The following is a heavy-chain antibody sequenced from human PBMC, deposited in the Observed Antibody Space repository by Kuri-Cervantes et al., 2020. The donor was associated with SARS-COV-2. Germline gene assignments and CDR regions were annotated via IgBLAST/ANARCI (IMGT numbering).Heavy chain of an antibody. Sequence: SETLSLTCTVSGGSISSYYWSWIRQPPGKGLEWIGYIYYSGSTYYNPSLKSRVTISVDTSKNQFSLKLSSVTAPDTAVYYCARGTGAQDIVVVPAAIYWFDPWGQGTLVTVSS. CDR3: ARGTGAQDIVVVPAAIYWFDP. V-gene: IGHV4-59*12. CDR2: IYYSGST. D-gene: IGHD2-2*01. CDR1: GGSISSYY. J-gene: IGHJ5*02.